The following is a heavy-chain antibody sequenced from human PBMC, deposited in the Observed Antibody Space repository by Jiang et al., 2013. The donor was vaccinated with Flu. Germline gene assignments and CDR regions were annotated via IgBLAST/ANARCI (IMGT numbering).Heavy chain of an antibody. Sequence: NSGNTGYAQKFQGRVTMTRSTPISTAYMELSSLTSEDTAMYYCARAVGPTDYWGQGTLVTVSS. V-gene: IGHV1-8*01. D-gene: IGHD1-26*01. CDR2: NSGNT. CDR3: ARAVGPTDY. J-gene: IGHJ4*02.